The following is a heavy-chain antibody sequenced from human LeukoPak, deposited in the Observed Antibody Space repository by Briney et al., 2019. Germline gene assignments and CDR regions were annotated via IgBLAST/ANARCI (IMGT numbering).Heavy chain of an antibody. CDR1: GFTFSSYA. CDR2: VWYDGSNK. V-gene: IGHV3-33*08. CDR3: ARNYGTNSGGFDI. J-gene: IGHJ3*02. Sequence: GGSLRLSCAASGFTFSSYAMSWVRQAPGKGLEWVALVWYDGSNKYYADSVKGRYTISRDNSKNTLYLQMNSLRPEDTAVFYCARNYGTNSGGFDIWGQGTTVSVSS. D-gene: IGHD4-23*01.